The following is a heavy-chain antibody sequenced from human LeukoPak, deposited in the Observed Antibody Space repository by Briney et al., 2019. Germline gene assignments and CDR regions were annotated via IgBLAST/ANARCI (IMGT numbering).Heavy chain of an antibody. Sequence: PGGSLRLSCAASGFTVSSNYMSWVRQAPGKGLEWVSVIYSGGSTYYADSVKGRFTISRDNSKSTLYLQMNSLRAEDTAAYYCASATQWLANWFDPWGQGTLVTVSS. V-gene: IGHV3-66*01. J-gene: IGHJ5*02. D-gene: IGHD6-19*01. CDR1: GFTVSSNY. CDR2: IYSGGST. CDR3: ASATQWLANWFDP.